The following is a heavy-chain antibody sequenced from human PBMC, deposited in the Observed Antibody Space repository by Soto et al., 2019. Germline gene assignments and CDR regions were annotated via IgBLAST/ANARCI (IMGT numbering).Heavy chain of an antibody. V-gene: IGHV4-4*02. CDR3: ARDQGSHPGD. CDR1: GVSISSDNW. CDR2: IHHSGST. Sequence: QVQLQESGPGLVRPSGTVSLTCAVSGVSISSDNWWSWFCQPPGKALEWIGEIHHSGSTNYNPSLKSRVTMSVVPSKDLFSLTLNSVTAADTAFYYCARDQGSHPGDWGQGTLVSVSS. D-gene: IGHD6-13*01. J-gene: IGHJ4*02.